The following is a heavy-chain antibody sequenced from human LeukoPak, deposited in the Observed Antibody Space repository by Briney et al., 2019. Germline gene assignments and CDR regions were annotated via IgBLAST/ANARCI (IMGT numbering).Heavy chain of an antibody. CDR1: GYSIGSDYY. Sequence: SETLSPTCTVSGYSIGSDYYWGWIRQPPGKGLEWIGSMHHSGSTYYNPSLKSRVTISVDTSKNEFSLKLSSVTTADTAVYYCARDRPLGYCSGGSCYWFDPWGQGTLVTVSS. V-gene: IGHV4-38-2*02. J-gene: IGHJ5*02. CDR3: ARDRPLGYCSGGSCYWFDP. D-gene: IGHD2-15*01. CDR2: MHHSGST.